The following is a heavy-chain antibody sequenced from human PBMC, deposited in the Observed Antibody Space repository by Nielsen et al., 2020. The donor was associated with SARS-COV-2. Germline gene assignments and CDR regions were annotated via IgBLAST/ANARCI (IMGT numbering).Heavy chain of an antibody. V-gene: IGHV3-7*01. Sequence: WIRQPPGKGLEWVANIKQDGSEKYYVDSVKGRFTISRDNAKNSLYLQMNSLRAEDTAVYYCARRGYCTNGVCYAAYYYYGMDVWGQGTTVTVSS. J-gene: IGHJ6*02. CDR2: IKQDGSEK. CDR3: ARRGYCTNGVCYAAYYYYGMDV. D-gene: IGHD2-8*01.